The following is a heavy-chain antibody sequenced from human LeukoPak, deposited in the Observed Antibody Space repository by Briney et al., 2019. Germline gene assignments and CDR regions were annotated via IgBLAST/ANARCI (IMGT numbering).Heavy chain of an antibody. J-gene: IGHJ4*02. CDR3: GRLAAAGPAY. Sequence: GVSLRLSCAASGFTFSYYWMHWVRQAPGKGLVWVSRINSDGSITDYADSVKGRFTISRGNAKNTLYLQMNSLRAEDTAVYYCGRLAAAGPAYWGQGTLVTVSS. D-gene: IGHD6-13*01. V-gene: IGHV3-74*01. CDR1: GFTFSYYW. CDR2: INSDGSIT.